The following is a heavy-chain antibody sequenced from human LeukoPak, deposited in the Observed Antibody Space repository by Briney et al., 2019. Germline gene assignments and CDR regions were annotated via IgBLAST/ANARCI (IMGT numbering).Heavy chain of an antibody. Sequence: SETLSLTCAVYGGSFSGYYWSWIRQPPGKGLEWIRHIYHSGSTYYNPSLKSRVTISVDRSKNQFSLKLSSVTAADTAVYYCARVGYSSSLIIDYWGQGTLVTVSS. V-gene: IGHV4-34*01. CDR3: ARVGYSSSLIIDY. CDR2: IYHSGST. CDR1: GGSFSGYY. J-gene: IGHJ4*02. D-gene: IGHD6-13*01.